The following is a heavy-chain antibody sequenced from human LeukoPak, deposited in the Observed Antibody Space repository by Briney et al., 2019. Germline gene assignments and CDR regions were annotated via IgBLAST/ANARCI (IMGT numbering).Heavy chain of an antibody. Sequence: GESLKISCKATGYTFTNYWIGWVRQMPGKGLEWMGIIYPDDSDTRYSPSFQGQVIISVDKSINTAYLQWSSLKASDTAMYYCARGNTVASFDYWGQGTLVTVSS. V-gene: IGHV5-51*01. CDR3: ARGNTVASFDY. CDR1: GYTFTNYW. CDR2: IYPDDSDT. D-gene: IGHD2/OR15-2a*01. J-gene: IGHJ4*02.